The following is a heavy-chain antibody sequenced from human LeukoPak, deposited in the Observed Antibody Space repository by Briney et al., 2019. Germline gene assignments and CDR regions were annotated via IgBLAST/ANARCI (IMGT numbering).Heavy chain of an antibody. CDR2: IYPGDSDT. CDR1: GYSFTSYW. V-gene: IGHV5-51*01. D-gene: IGHD3-16*01. J-gene: IGHJ4*02. CDR3: ARRLYSPTWGSYAPYYFDY. Sequence: GESLKISCKGSGYSFTSYWIGWVRQMPGKGLEWMGIIYPGDSDTRYSPSFQGQVTISADKSISTAYLQWSSLKASDTAMYYCARRLYSPTWGSYAPYYFDYWGQGTLVTVSS.